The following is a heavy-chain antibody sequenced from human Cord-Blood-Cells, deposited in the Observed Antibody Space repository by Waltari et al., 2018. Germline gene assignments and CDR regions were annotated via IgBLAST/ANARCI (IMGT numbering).Heavy chain of an antibody. V-gene: IGHV6-1*01. CDR1: GDSVSSNSAA. CDR2: TYYRSKWYN. Sequence: QAQLQQSGPGLVKPSQTLSLTCAISGDSVSSNSAAWNWIRQSPSRVLEWLGRTYYRSKWYNDYAVSVKSRITINPDTSKNQFSLQLNSVTPEDTAVYYCARDSVSDSSGWYYYYGMDVWGQGTTVTVSS. D-gene: IGHD6-19*01. J-gene: IGHJ6*02. CDR3: ARDSVSDSSGWYYYYGMDV.